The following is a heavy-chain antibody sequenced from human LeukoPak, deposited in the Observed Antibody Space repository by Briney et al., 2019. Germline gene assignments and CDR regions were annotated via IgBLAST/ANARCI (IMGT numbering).Heavy chain of an antibody. D-gene: IGHD2-8*02. Sequence: PGRSLRLSCAASGFTFTSYAMHGVRQAPGKGLEWVALISYHGTNKYYADSVKGRFTISSDNSKNTLYLQMNSLRTEDTAVYYCARDPTGGYRHFDFWGQGTLVTVSS. CDR3: ARDPTGGYRHFDF. CDR2: ISYHGTNK. V-gene: IGHV3-30-3*01. J-gene: IGHJ4*02. CDR1: GFTFTSYA.